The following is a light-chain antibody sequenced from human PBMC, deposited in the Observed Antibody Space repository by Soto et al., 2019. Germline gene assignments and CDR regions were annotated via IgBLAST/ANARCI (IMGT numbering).Light chain of an antibody. Sequence: QSVLTQPASVSGSPGQSITISCTGTSSDVGGYNYVSWYQHHPGKAPKLMIYDVSNRPSGVSNRFSGSKSGNTASLTISGLQAADEADYYCSSYTRSSSVVFGGGTKLTVL. CDR3: SSYTRSSSVV. CDR2: DVS. V-gene: IGLV2-14*01. J-gene: IGLJ2*01. CDR1: SSDVGGYNY.